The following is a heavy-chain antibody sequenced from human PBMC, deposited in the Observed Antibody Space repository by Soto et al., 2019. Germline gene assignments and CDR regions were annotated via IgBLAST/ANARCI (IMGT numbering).Heavy chain of an antibody. CDR2: INPNSGGT. CDR3: ARDPHYYGSGSPDY. D-gene: IGHD3-10*01. CDR1: GYTFTGYY. Sequence: ASVKVSCKASGYTFTGYYMHWVRQAPGQGLEWMGWINPNSGGTNYAQKFQGRVTMTRDTSISTAYMELSRLRSDDTAVYYCARDPHYYGSGSPDYWGQGTLVTVS. V-gene: IGHV1-2*02. J-gene: IGHJ4*02.